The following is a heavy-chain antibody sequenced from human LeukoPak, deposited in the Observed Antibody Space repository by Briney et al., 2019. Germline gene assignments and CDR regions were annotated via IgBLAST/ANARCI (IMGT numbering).Heavy chain of an antibody. CDR1: GFTFSSYA. V-gene: IGHV3-30*18. CDR2: ISYDGSNK. CDR3: AKDAHLYYDSSGYYYDYYYGMDV. Sequence: PGGSLRLSCAASGFTFSSYAMSWVRQAPGKGLEWVAVISYDGSNKYYADSVKGRFTISRDNSKNTLYLQMNSLRAEDTAVYYCAKDAHLYYDSSGYYYDYYYGMDVWGQGTTVTVSS. D-gene: IGHD3-22*01. J-gene: IGHJ6*02.